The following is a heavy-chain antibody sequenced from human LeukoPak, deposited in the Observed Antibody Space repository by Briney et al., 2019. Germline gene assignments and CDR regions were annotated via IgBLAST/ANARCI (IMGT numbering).Heavy chain of an antibody. CDR3: ARDPTVVGDTA. CDR1: GYTFTSYD. D-gene: IGHD1-26*01. CDR2: MNPNSGNT. Sequence: ASVKVSCKASGYTFTSYDINWVRQATGQGLEWMGWMNPNSGNTGYARKFQGRVTMTRNTSISTAYMELSSLRSEDTAVYYCARDPTVVGDTAWGQGTLVTVSS. V-gene: IGHV1-8*01. J-gene: IGHJ5*02.